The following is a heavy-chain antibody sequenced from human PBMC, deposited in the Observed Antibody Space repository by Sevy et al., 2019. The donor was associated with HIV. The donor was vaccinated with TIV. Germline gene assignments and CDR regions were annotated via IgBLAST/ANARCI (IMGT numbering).Heavy chain of an antibody. CDR3: ARINIDCELSYYYYMDV. CDR1: GYTFTSYG. Sequence: ASVKVSCKASGYTFTSYGISWVRQAPGQGLEWMGWISAYNGNTNYAQKLQGRVTMTTDTSTSTAYMELRSLRSDDTAVYYCARINIDCELSYYYYMDVWGKGTTVTVSS. D-gene: IGHD1-26*01. J-gene: IGHJ6*03. V-gene: IGHV1-18*01. CDR2: ISAYNGNT.